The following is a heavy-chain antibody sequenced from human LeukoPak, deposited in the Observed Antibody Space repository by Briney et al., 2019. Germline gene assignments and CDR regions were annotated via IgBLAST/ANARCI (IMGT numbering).Heavy chain of an antibody. J-gene: IGHJ4*02. Sequence: GGSLRLSCAASGSTFTNYWMSWVRQAPGKGLEWVANIKQDESEKLYVDSVKGRFIISRDNVKNSLYLQMNSLRAEDTAVYYCARGCSSTSTSCSNFDYWGQGTLVTVSS. CDR2: IKQDESEK. CDR1: GSTFTNYW. V-gene: IGHV3-7*01. CDR3: ARGCSSTSTSCSNFDY. D-gene: IGHD2-2*01.